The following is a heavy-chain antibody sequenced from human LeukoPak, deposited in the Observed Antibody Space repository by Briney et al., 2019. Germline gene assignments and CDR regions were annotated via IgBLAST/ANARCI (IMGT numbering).Heavy chain of an antibody. D-gene: IGHD4-17*01. Sequence: VSVKVSCKASGYTFTSYGISWVRQAPGQGLEWMGWISAYNGNTNYAQKLQGRVTMTTDTSTSTAYMELRSLRSDDTAVYYCARGRGYGDYLDAFDIWGQGTMVTVSS. CDR1: GYTFTSYG. V-gene: IGHV1-18*01. J-gene: IGHJ3*02. CDR3: ARGRGYGDYLDAFDI. CDR2: ISAYNGNT.